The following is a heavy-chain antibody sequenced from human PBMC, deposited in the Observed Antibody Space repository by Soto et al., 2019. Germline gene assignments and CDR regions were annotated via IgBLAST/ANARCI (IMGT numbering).Heavy chain of an antibody. CDR1: GGSFSGYY. Sequence: QVQLQQWGAGLLKPSETLSLTCAVYGGSFSGYYWSWIRQPPGKGLEWIGEINHSGSTNYKPSLKCRDTISVETSNNQFSLKLSSVTAADTAVYYCARGPRSRVDARMVRRVIRVAFDIWGQGTMVTVSS. J-gene: IGHJ3*02. D-gene: IGHD3-10*01. CDR3: ARGPRSRVDARMVRRVIRVAFDI. V-gene: IGHV4-34*01. CDR2: INHSGST.